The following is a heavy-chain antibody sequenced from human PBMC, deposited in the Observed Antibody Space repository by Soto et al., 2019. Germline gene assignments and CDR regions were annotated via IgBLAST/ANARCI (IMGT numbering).Heavy chain of an antibody. J-gene: IGHJ6*02. D-gene: IGHD2-2*01. CDR3: AKSLSTAVNYGLDV. CDR1: GFNFIDNA. CDR2: ISDDGDST. Sequence: EVQLLESGGGLVQPGGSLRLTCGAPGFNFIDNALTWFRQAPGKGLEWVSSISDDGDSTYYVDYVKGRFTISRDNSKNTLFLQMSRLGAEDTAVYYCAKSLSTAVNYGLDVWGQGTSVTVSS. V-gene: IGHV3-23*01.